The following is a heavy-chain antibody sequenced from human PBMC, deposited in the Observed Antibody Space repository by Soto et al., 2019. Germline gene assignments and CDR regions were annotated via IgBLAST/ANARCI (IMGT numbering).Heavy chain of an antibody. Sequence: QVQLQESGPGLVKPSETLTLICNVSGDSMSGYYGSWVRQPAGQGLEWIGRVYSSGVANYNPSLVSRVTMSIETSKNHSSLSMRAVTAADTAVYFWARLGSGLSVVYWGQGIPVTVSS. CDR1: GDSMSGYY. CDR3: ARLGSGLSVVY. D-gene: IGHD2-21*01. J-gene: IGHJ4*02. V-gene: IGHV4-4*07. CDR2: VYSSGVA.